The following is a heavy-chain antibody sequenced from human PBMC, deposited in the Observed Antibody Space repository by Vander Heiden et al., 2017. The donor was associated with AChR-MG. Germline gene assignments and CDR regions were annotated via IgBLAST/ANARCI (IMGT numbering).Heavy chain of an antibody. CDR3: ARGDYGDYAGGPFDY. D-gene: IGHD4-17*01. CDR2: IWDDGSNK. Sequence: QVQLVESGGGVVQPGRYLRLSWPASGFTFSGYGMHWVRQAPGKGLEWVAVIWDDGSNKYYADSVKGRFTISRDNSKNTLYLQMNSLRAEDTAVYYCARGDYGDYAGGPFDYWGQGTLVTVSS. J-gene: IGHJ4*02. CDR1: GFTFSGYG. V-gene: IGHV3-33*01.